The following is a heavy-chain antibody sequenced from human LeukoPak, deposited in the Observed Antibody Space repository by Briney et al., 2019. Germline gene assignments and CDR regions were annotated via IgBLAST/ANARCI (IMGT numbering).Heavy chain of an antibody. D-gene: IGHD3-16*01. J-gene: IGHJ6*03. CDR3: ARGGFGTSRYYFYMDV. Sequence: GGSLRLSCAASGLIFNDYGMSWVRHAPGKGLEWVSGINWNGDNKGYIDSVKGRFTITRDNAKNSLYLHMNSLRDEDTALYYCARGGFGTSRYYFYMDVWGKGTTVTVSS. CDR1: GLIFNDYG. CDR2: INWNGDNK. V-gene: IGHV3-20*04.